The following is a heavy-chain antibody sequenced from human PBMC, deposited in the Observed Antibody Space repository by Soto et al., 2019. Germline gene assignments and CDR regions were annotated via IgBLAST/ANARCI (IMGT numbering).Heavy chain of an antibody. CDR3: VRDSGAKLSSS. CDR2: IVPIYQTA. J-gene: IGHJ4*02. V-gene: IGHV1-69*13. Sequence: GPSVKVSCKASGGTFSSYRINWVRQAPGQGLEWVGGIVPIYQTADYAQKFQGRVTITADESARTSYMELRSLKSQDTAVYYCVRDSGAKLSSSWGQGTLVTVS. D-gene: IGHD6-13*01. CDR1: GGTFSSYR.